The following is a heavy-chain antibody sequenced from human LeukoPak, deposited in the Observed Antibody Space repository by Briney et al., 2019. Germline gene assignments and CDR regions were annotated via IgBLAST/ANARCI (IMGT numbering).Heavy chain of an antibody. CDR3: ARTGGSSGWYSPALLKYYFDY. D-gene: IGHD6-19*01. CDR2: IKQDGDEK. Sequence: GGSLRLSCAASGFTFSSYWMSWVRQAPGKGLEWVANIKQDGDEKYYVDSVKGRFTISRDNAKNSLYLQMNSLRAEDTAVYYCARTGGSSGWYSPALLKYYFDYWGQGTLVTVSS. CDR1: GFTFSSYW. J-gene: IGHJ4*02. V-gene: IGHV3-7*01.